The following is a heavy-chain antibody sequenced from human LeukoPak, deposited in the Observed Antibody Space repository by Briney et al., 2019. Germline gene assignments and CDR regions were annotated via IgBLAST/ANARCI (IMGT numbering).Heavy chain of an antibody. J-gene: IGHJ6*02. CDR3: ARDRFGVAGDYHYYGLDV. CDR1: GGSISSGGYS. Sequence: SETLSLTCTVSGGSISSGGYSWSWIRQHAGEGLEWIGYIYYSGSTYYNPSLKSRVTISVDTSKNQFSLKLSSVTAADTAVYYCARDRFGVAGDYHYYGLDVWGQGTTVTVSS. CDR2: IYYSGST. V-gene: IGHV4-31*03. D-gene: IGHD3-3*01.